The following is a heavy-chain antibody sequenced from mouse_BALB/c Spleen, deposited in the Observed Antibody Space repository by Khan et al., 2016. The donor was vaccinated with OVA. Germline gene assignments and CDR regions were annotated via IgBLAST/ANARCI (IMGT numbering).Heavy chain of an antibody. V-gene: IGHV2-6-5*01. CDR1: GFSLNDYG. Sequence: QVQLKESGPGLVAPSQSLSITCTVSGFSLNDYGVSWIRQPPGKGLEWLGVIWGGGNTYYNSALKSRLSISKDNSKSQVFLKMSSLQTDDTAMYYCAKCGWSYYFSLDYWGQGTSVTVSS. J-gene: IGHJ4*01. CDR2: IWGGGNT. CDR3: AKCGWSYYFSLDY.